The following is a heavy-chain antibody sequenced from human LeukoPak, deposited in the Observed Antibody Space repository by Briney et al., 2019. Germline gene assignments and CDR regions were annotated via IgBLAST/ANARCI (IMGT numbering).Heavy chain of an antibody. CDR2: IYYTGTS. D-gene: IGHD3-22*01. V-gene: IGHV4-59*11. CDR1: GGSISTHF. J-gene: IGHJ3*02. Sequence: SETLSLTCTVSGGSISTHFWTWIRQPPGKELEFIGNIYYTGTSNYNPSLKSRVTMSIDTAKNQFSLNLSSVTAADTAVYYCARDLNYYDGSTYYDAFDIWGQGTLVTVPS. CDR3: ARDLNYYDGSTYYDAFDI.